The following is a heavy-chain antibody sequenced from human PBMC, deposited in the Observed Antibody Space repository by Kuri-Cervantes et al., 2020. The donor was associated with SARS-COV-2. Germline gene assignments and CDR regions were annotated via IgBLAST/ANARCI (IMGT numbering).Heavy chain of an antibody. V-gene: IGHV3-33*08. CDR3: ARGAANYYYMDV. Sequence: LSLTCAASGFIFRNAWMSWVRQAPGKGLEWVAVIWYDGENEYYAGSVKGRFTISRDNSKNTVSLHMNSLRAEDTAMYYCARGAANYYYMDVWGKGTTVTVSS. J-gene: IGHJ6*03. CDR2: IWYDGENE. D-gene: IGHD3-16*01. CDR1: GFIFRNAW.